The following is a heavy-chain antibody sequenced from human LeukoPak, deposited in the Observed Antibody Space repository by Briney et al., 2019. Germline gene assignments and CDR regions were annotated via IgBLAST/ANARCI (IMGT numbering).Heavy chain of an antibody. Sequence: ASVKVSCKASGYTFTGYYMHWVRQAPGQGLEWMGWINPNSGGTNYAQNFQGRVTMTRDTSISTAYMELASLRSDDTAVYYCARDPRIRATGDDNWFDPWGQGTLVTVSS. D-gene: IGHD1-1*01. CDR2: INPNSGGT. CDR1: GYTFTGYY. V-gene: IGHV1-2*02. CDR3: ARDPRIRATGDDNWFDP. J-gene: IGHJ5*02.